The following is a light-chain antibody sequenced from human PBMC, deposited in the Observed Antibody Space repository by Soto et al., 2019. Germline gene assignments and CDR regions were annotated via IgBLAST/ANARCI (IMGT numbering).Light chain of an antibody. J-gene: IGKJ2*01. V-gene: IGKV4-1*01. CDR1: QSVLYSSNNKNY. CDR3: QQYYNTPFT. CDR2: WAS. Sequence: DIVMTQSLDSLAVSLGERATINCKSSQSVLYSSNNKNYLAWYQQKPGQPPNLLIYWASTRESGVPDRFSGSGSGTDFTLTISSLQAEDVAVYYCQQYYNTPFTFGQGTKLEIK.